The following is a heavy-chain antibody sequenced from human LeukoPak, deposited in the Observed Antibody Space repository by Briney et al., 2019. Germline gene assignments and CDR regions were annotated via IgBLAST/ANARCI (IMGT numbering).Heavy chain of an antibody. Sequence: SETLSLTCAVYGGSFSGYYWSWIRQPPGKGLEWIGEINHSGSTNYNPSLKSLVTISVDTSKNQFSLKLSSVTAADTAVYYCARGWGAARHLYFDYWGQGTLVTVSS. D-gene: IGHD6-6*01. CDR1: GGSFSGYY. J-gene: IGHJ4*02. CDR3: ARGWGAARHLYFDY. CDR2: INHSGST. V-gene: IGHV4-34*01.